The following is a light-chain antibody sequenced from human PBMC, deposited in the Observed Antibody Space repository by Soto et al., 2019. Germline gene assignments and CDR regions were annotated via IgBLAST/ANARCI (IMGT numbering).Light chain of an antibody. CDR3: QQSYSTPYT. CDR2: AAS. Sequence: DIQMTQSPSSLSASVGDRVTITCRASQSISSYLNWYQQKPGKAPKLLIYAASSLQSGVPSRFSGSGSGTDFTLTISSLQPEDFATYYCQQSYSTPYTLGKGTKLELK. J-gene: IGKJ2*01. CDR1: QSISSY. V-gene: IGKV1-39*01.